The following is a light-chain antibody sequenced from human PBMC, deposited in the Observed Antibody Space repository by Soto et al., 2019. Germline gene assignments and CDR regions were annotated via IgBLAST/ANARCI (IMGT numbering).Light chain of an antibody. J-gene: IGKJ5*01. Sequence: AIQLTQSPSSLSASVGDRVTITCRASQGMSSALAWYQQKPGKAPKLLIYDASSWQSAVPSRSSASRSGPDFTLPTSPLPPAEFATYYCQQFNSYPLFGQGGRLE. V-gene: IGKV1-13*02. CDR1: QGMSSA. CDR3: QQFNSYPL. CDR2: DAS.